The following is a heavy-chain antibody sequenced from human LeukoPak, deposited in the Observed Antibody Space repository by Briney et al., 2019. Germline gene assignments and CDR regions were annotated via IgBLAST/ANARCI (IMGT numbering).Heavy chain of an antibody. Sequence: GASVKVSCKASGGTFSSYAISWVRQAPGQGLEWMGGIIPIFGTANYAQKFQGRVTITADKSTSTAYMELSSLRSEDTAVYYCARGSVSPSGYYFLFDYWGQGTLVTVSS. CDR3: ARGSVSPSGYYFLFDY. J-gene: IGHJ4*02. CDR1: GGTFSSYA. D-gene: IGHD3-22*01. CDR2: IIPIFGTA. V-gene: IGHV1-69*06.